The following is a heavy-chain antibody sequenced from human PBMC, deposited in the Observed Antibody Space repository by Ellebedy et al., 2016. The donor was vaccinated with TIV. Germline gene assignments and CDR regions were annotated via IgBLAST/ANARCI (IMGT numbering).Heavy chain of an antibody. V-gene: IGHV1-2*02. J-gene: IGHJ3*02. Sequence: ASVKVSXXASGYTFTGSDYYMHWVRPAPGQGLEWMGWINPKSGDTNYARKFQGRVTMTRDTSISTAYMELRRLRSDDTAVFYCARGFVWFSYAFDIWGQGTMVTVSS. CDR3: ARGFVWFSYAFDI. CDR2: INPKSGDT. CDR1: GYTFTGSDYY. D-gene: IGHD2-21*01.